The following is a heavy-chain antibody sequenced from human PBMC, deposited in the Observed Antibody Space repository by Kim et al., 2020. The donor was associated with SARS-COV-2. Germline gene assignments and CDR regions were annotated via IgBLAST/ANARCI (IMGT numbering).Heavy chain of an antibody. J-gene: IGHJ4*02. Sequence: ADSVKGRFPVSRDNADNTLYLQMNSMRAEDTALYYCAKDHESSGWPTFDYWGQGTLVTVSS. V-gene: IGHV3-23*01. D-gene: IGHD3-22*01. CDR3: AKDHESSGWPTFDY.